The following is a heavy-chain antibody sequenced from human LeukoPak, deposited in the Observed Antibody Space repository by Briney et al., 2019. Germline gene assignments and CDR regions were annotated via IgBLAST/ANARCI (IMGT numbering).Heavy chain of an antibody. D-gene: IGHD4-17*01. CDR3: ARGREDYGDYDY. CDR1: GYTFTSYW. V-gene: IGHV5-51*01. Sequence: RESLKISCKGSGYTFTSYWIGWVRQMPGKGLEWMGIIYPGDSDARYSPSFQGQVTISADKSISTAYLQWSSLKASDTAIYYCARGREDYGDYDYWGQGTLVTVSS. CDR2: IYPGDSDA. J-gene: IGHJ4*02.